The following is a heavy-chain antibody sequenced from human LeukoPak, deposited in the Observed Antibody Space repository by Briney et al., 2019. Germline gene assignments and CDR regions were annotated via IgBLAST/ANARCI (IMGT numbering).Heavy chain of an antibody. CDR3: ATAVGYSYGYGFDY. Sequence: GASVKVSCKASGYTVTSYYMHWGRQAPGQGLEWRGIINPSGGSTSYAQTFQGRVTMTRDTSTSTVYMELSSLRAEDTAVYYCATAVGYSYGYGFDYWGQGTLVTVSS. D-gene: IGHD5-18*01. J-gene: IGHJ4*02. V-gene: IGHV1-46*01. CDR2: INPSGGST. CDR1: GYTVTSYY.